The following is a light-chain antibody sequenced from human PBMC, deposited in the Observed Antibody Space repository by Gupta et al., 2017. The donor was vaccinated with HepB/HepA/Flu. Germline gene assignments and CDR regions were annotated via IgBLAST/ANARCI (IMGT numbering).Light chain of an antibody. CDR1: RSNIGAGYD. CDR2: GDS. J-gene: IGLJ3*02. V-gene: IGLV1-40*01. Sequence: QSVLTQPPSVSGAPGQRVTISCTGSRSNIGAGYDVHWSQQIPGAGPKLLIYGDSNRPSGVPDRFSVSKSGTSASLAITGLQAEDEAYYYCQSYDISLSAWVFGGGTKLTVL. CDR3: QSYDISLSAWV.